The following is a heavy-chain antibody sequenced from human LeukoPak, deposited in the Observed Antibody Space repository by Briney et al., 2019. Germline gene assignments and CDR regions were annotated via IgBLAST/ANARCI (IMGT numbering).Heavy chain of an antibody. CDR2: IYSGGST. V-gene: IGHV3-66*01. CDR3: ARDLLEWYFDY. J-gene: IGHJ4*02. Sequence: GGSLRLSCAASGFTVSSTYMSWVRQTPGKGLEWVSVIYSGGSTYYADSVKGRSTISRDNSKNTLYLQMNSLRAEDTAVYYCARDLLEWYFDYWGQGTLVTVSS. CDR1: GFTVSSTY. D-gene: IGHD3-3*01.